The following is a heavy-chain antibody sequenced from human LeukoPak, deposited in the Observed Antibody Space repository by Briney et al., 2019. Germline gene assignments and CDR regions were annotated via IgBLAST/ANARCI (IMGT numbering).Heavy chain of an antibody. CDR2: ISSSSSYI. CDR3: ARYCSGGSCYGGDY. D-gene: IGHD2-15*01. V-gene: IGHV3-21*01. J-gene: IGHJ4*02. CDR1: GFTFSSYA. Sequence: PGGSLRLSCAASGFTFSSYAMSWVRQAPGKGLEWVSSISSSSSYIYYADSVKGRFTISRDNAKNSLYLQMNSLRAEDTAVYYCARYCSGGSCYGGDYWGQGTLVTVSS.